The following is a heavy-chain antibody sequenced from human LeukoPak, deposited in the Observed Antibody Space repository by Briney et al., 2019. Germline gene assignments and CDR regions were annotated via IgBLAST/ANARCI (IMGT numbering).Heavy chain of an antibody. CDR1: GFTFSSYT. J-gene: IGHJ4*02. Sequence: GGSLRLSCAASGFTFSSYTMSWVRQAPGKGLEWVSTITTSDGNTYYADSVKGRFTVSRDNSKNTLFLQMNSLRAEDTAVYYCAKDGGLWVSAHWGDYWGRGTLVTVSS. D-gene: IGHD7-27*01. CDR2: ITTSDGNT. V-gene: IGHV3-23*01. CDR3: AKDGGLWVSAHWGDY.